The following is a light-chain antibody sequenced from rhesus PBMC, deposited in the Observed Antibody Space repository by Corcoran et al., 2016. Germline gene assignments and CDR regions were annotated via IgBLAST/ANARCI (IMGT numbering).Light chain of an antibody. CDR3: LQHNSYPLT. J-gene: IGKJ4*01. CDR2: DAS. V-gene: IGKV1-28*03. CDR1: QGISSY. Sequence: DIQMTQSPSSLSASVGDTVTITCRASQGISSYLNWFQQKPGKAPKLLIYDASSLESGVPSRFSGSGSGTDFTLTISSLQPEDFSAYYDLQHNSYPLTCGGGTKVEIK.